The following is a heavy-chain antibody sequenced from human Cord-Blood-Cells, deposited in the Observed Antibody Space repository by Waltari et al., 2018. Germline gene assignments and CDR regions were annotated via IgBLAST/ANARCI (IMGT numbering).Heavy chain of an antibody. J-gene: IGHJ4*02. V-gene: IGHV1-69*01. D-gene: IGHD2-15*01. CDR1: GGNFSSYA. Sequence: QVQLVQSGAEVKKPGSSVKVSCKASGGNFSSYAISRVRPAPGQGLEWMGGIIPIFGTANYAQKFQGRVTITADESTSTAYMELSSLRSEDTAVYYCAVLHCSGGSCYFDYWGQGTLVTVSS. CDR3: AVLHCSGGSCYFDY. CDR2: IIPIFGTA.